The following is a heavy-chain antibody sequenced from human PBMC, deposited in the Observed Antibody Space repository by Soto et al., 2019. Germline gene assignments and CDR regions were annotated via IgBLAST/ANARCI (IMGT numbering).Heavy chain of an antibody. D-gene: IGHD1-1*01. CDR1: GFTFSSYA. V-gene: IGHV3-23*01. J-gene: IGHJ4*02. Sequence: GGSLRLSCAASGFTFSSYAMAWVRQAPGKGLEWVSSVSHNSDRTYYGDSVKGRFTISRDNSRDTLYLQMNSLTAEDTALYYCAQNWNLDSWGRGTLVTVSS. CDR2: VSHNSDRT. CDR3: AQNWNLDS.